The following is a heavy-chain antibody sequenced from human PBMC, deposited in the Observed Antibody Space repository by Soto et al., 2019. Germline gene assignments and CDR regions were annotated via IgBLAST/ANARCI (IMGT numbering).Heavy chain of an antibody. CDR2: ISGSGGST. J-gene: IGHJ6*02. CDR3: AKGHPWIQLWPPSDYYYGMDV. CDR1: GFTFSSYA. V-gene: IGHV3-23*01. D-gene: IGHD5-18*01. Sequence: GGSLRLSCAASGFTFSSYAMSWVRQAPGKGLEWVSAISGSGGSTYYADSVKGRFTISRDNSKNTLYLQMNSLRAEDTAVYYCAKGHPWIQLWPPSDYYYGMDVWGQGTTVTVSS.